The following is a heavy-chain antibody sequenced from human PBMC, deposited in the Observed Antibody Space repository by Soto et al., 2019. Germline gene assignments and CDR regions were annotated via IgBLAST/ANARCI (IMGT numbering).Heavy chain of an antibody. CDR1: GYTFTSYA. CDR3: ASAPGLGYCSSTSCYSHYYYGMDV. D-gene: IGHD2-2*01. CDR2: INAGNGNT. J-gene: IGHJ6*02. Sequence: ASVNVSCKASGYTFTSYAMHWVRQAPGQRLEWMGWINAGNGNTKYSQKFQGRVTITRDTSASTAYMELSSLRSEDTAVYYCASAPGLGYCSSTSCYSHYYYGMDVWGQGTTVTVSS. V-gene: IGHV1-3*01.